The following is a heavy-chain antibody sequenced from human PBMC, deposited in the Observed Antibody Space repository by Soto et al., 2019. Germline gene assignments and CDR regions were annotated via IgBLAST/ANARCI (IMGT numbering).Heavy chain of an antibody. J-gene: IGHJ4*02. CDR1: GGTFNTYA. V-gene: IGHV1-69*19. D-gene: IGHD3-10*01. Sequence: QVQLVQSGAEMKKPGSSVKVSCQSSGGTFNTYAMNWVRQAPGQGPEWMGDISPMFGAANYAQKFQGRVTITADESTGTSYMQLSSLTSEDTALYFCAREVQVHTPAFVYWGQGTRVTVSS. CDR3: AREVQVHTPAFVY. CDR2: ISPMFGAA.